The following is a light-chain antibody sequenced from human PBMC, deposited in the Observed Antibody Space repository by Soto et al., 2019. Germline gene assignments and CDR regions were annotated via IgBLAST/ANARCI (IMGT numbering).Light chain of an antibody. Sequence: EIVLTQSPGTLSLSPGERATLSCRASQSVSSSYLAWYQQKPGQAPRLLIYGASSRATGIPARFSGSGSATDFSLTISRLEPEDFAVYYCQQYGSSPPWTFGQGTKVEIK. CDR1: QSVSSSY. CDR3: QQYGSSPPWT. J-gene: IGKJ1*01. CDR2: GAS. V-gene: IGKV3-20*01.